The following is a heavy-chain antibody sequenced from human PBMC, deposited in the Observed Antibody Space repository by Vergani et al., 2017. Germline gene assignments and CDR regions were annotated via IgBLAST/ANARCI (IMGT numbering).Heavy chain of an antibody. Sequence: EVQLLESGGDFVQPGGSLRLSCAASGFMFSNYALTWVRQAPGKGLEWVSSISNSGSITHYAGSVKGRFTISRDNSKNTLYVQMNSLRVDDTAIYYCAKYKFTPSSDYTLDYWGQGTLVTVSS. D-gene: IGHD4-11*01. CDR1: GFMFSNYA. J-gene: IGHJ4*02. CDR3: AKYKFTPSSDYTLDY. V-gene: IGHV3-23*01. CDR2: ISNSGSIT.